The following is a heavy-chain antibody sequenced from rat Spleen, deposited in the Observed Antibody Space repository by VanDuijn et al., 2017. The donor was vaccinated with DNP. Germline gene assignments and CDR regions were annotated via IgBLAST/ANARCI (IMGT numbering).Heavy chain of an antibody. CDR1: GFTFTDYW. CDR2: IASSGGNT. J-gene: IGHJ2*01. Sequence: EVQLVESGGDLVQPGRSLKLSCVTSGFTFTDYWMTWIRQVPGKGLEWVASIASSGGNTFYLDSVKGRFTVSRDNSRNALYLQMNSLMSEDTATYYCAREGYYGLSPFDLWGLGVMVTVSS. D-gene: IGHD1-6*01. CDR3: AREGYYGLSPFDL. V-gene: IGHV5-31*01.